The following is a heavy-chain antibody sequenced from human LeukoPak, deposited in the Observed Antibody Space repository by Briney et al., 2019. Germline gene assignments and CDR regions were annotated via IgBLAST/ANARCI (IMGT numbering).Heavy chain of an antibody. CDR2: IIPIFGTA. CDR3: ASTVTSDIVVVPAAIAWFDP. V-gene: IGHV1-69*01. CDR1: GGTLGSYA. Sequence: SVKVSCKASGGTLGSYAISWVRQAPGQGLEWMGGIIPIFGTANYAQKFQGRVTITADGSTSTAYMELCSLRSEDTAVYYCASTVTSDIVVVPAAIAWFDPWGQGTLVTVSS. J-gene: IGHJ5*02. D-gene: IGHD2-2*01.